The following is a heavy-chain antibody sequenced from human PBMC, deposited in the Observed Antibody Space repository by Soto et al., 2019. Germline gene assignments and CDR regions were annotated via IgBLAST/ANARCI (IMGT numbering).Heavy chain of an antibody. CDR1: GFTFSSFG. Sequence: PGGSLRLSCAASGFTFSSFGMHWVRQAPGKGLEWVAVISYDGSNKYYADSVKGRFTISRDNSKNTLYLQMNSLRAEDTAVYYCAKQGSDSSGWYFDYWGQGTLVTVSS. CDR3: AKQGSDSSGWYFDY. CDR2: ISYDGSNK. V-gene: IGHV3-30*18. J-gene: IGHJ4*02. D-gene: IGHD6-25*01.